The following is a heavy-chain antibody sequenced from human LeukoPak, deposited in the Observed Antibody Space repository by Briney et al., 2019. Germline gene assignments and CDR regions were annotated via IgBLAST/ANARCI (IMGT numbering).Heavy chain of an antibody. D-gene: IGHD5-12*01. J-gene: IGHJ4*02. CDR3: ARHPVATAELGY. CDR2: IYYSGST. CDR1: GGSISSYY. V-gene: IGHV4-59*08. Sequence: SETLSLTCTVSGGSISSYYWSWIRQPPGKGLEWIGYIYYSGSTNYNPSLKSRVTISVDTSKNQFSLKLSSVTAADTAVYYCARHPVATAELGYWGQGTLVTVSS.